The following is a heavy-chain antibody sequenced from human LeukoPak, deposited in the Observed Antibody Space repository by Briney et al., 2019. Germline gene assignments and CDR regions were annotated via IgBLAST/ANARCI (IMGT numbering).Heavy chain of an antibody. J-gene: IGHJ2*01. CDR2: IWSDESNK. CDR3: ARGVVGATTGWYFDL. V-gene: IGHV3-33*01. Sequence: GGSLRLSCAAAGFTFSNYGMHWVRQAPGKGLEWVAVIWSDESNKYYADSVKGRFTISRDNFKNTLYLHMNRLRAEDTTVYYCARGVVGATTGWYFDLWGRGTLVTVSS. D-gene: IGHD1-26*01. CDR1: GFTFSNYG.